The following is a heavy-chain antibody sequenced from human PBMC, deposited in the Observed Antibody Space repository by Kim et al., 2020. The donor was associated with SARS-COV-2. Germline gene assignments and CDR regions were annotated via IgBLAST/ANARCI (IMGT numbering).Heavy chain of an antibody. D-gene: IGHD1-1*01. V-gene: IGHV3-48*02. Sequence: GGSLRLSCAASGFTFRTYNMNWVRQAPGKGLEWLSYISASGYSIYYADSVKGRLTISRDNAKNSLYLQMNSLTDEDTAVYYCSRGGGTSNYFDCWGQGALVTVSS. CDR3: SRGGGTSNYFDC. J-gene: IGHJ4*02. CDR1: GFTFRTYN. CDR2: ISASGYSI.